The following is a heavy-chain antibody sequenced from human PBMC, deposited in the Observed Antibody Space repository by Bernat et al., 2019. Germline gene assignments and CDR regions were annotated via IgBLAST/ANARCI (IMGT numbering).Heavy chain of an antibody. J-gene: IGHJ4*02. D-gene: IGHD2-21*01. V-gene: IGHV3-30*18. Sequence: QVQLVESGGGVVQPGRSLRLSCAASGFTFSSYGMHWVRQAPGKGLEWVAVISYDGSNKYYADSVKGRFTISRDNSKNMLYLQMNSLRAEDTAVYYCAKGWPIIFLGISDYWGQGTLVTVSS. CDR3: AKGWPIIFLGISDY. CDR1: GFTFSSYG. CDR2: ISYDGSNK.